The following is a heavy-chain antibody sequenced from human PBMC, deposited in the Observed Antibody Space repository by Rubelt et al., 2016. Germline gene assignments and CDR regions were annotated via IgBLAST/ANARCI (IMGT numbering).Heavy chain of an antibody. J-gene: IGHJ6*02. CDR2: ITGTAGST. CDR3: ARDPKYFGSGSYHYGMDV. V-gene: IGHV3-21*01. Sequence: EVQLVESGGGLVKPGGSLRLSCAASGFTLSSYSMNWVRQAPGKGLEWVSAITGTAGSTYYADSVKGRFTLSRDNAKNSLYLQMNSLRAADTAGYYCARDPKYFGSGSYHYGMDVWGQGTTVTVSS. CDR1: GFTLSSYS. D-gene: IGHD3-10*01.